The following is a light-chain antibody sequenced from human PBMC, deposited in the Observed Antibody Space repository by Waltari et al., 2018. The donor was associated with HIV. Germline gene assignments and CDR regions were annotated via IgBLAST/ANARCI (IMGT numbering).Light chain of an antibody. CDR2: EVN. J-gene: IGLJ2*01. CDR3: SSYTSTTQGVV. Sequence: QSALTQPASVSGSPGQSNTISCTGANSDVGGYNYVSWYQQHPGKAPKLMIYEVNNRPSGVSNLFSGSKSGNTASLTLSGLQVEDEADYYCSSYTSTTQGVVFGRGTKLNVL. V-gene: IGLV2-14*01. CDR1: NSDVGGYNY.